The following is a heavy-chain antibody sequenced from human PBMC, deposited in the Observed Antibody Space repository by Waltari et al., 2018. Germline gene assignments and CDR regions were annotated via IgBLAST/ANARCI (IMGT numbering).Heavy chain of an antibody. CDR1: GGSFSGYY. Sequence: QVQLQQWGAGLLKPSETLSLTCAVYGGSFSGYYWRWIRQPPGKGLEWIGEINHSGSTNYNPSLKSRVTISVDTSKNQFSLKLSSVTAADTAVYYCARGPKNWATQGSDYWGQGTLVTVSS. D-gene: IGHD3-10*01. V-gene: IGHV4-34*01. CDR2: INHSGST. CDR3: ARGPKNWATQGSDY. J-gene: IGHJ4*02.